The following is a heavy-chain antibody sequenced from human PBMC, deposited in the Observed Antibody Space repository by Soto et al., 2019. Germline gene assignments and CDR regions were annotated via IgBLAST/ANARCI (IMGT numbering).Heavy chain of an antibody. J-gene: IGHJ1*01. Sequence: QVQLVQSGAEVKKPGASVKGSCKASGYTFTSYGISRVRQAPGQGLEWMGWISAYNGNTNYVQKLQGRVTMTTDTSTSTAYMERRSLRSDDTAVYYCTRDGYDFGDYTYFQHWGQGTLVTVSS. D-gene: IGHD4-17*01. CDR1: GYTFTSYG. CDR2: ISAYNGNT. CDR3: TRDGYDFGDYTYFQH. V-gene: IGHV1-18*01.